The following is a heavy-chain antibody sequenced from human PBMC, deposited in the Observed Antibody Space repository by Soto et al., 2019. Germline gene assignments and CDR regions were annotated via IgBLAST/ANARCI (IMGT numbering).Heavy chain of an antibody. D-gene: IGHD1-26*01. V-gene: IGHV3-23*01. Sequence: GGSLRLSCAASGFTFSSYAMNWVRQAPGKGLEWVSAISAGGGSSYYADSVKGRFTISRDNSKNTLYLQMNSLRAEDTAVYYCAKPLGATVYYGMGVWGQGTTVTV. J-gene: IGHJ6*02. CDR1: GFTFSSYA. CDR2: ISAGGGSS. CDR3: AKPLGATVYYGMGV.